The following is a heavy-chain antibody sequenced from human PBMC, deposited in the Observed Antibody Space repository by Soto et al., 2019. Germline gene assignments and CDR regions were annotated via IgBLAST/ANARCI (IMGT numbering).Heavy chain of an antibody. CDR1: GFSLSNARMG. D-gene: IGHD4-4*01. V-gene: IGHV2-26*01. CDR2: IFSNDEK. J-gene: IGHJ4*02. Sequence: QVTLKESGPVLVKPTEPLTLTCTVSGFSLSNARMGVSWIRQPPGKALEWLAHIFSNDEKSYSTSLKSRLTISKDTSKSQVVLTMTNMDPVDTATYYCARIHGVVTTAFDYWGQGTLVTVSS. CDR3: ARIHGVVTTAFDY.